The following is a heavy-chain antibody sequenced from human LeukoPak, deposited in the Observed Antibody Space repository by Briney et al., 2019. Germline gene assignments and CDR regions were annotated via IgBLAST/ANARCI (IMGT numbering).Heavy chain of an antibody. D-gene: IGHD3-22*01. V-gene: IGHV3-74*01. CDR2: INSGGSST. Sequence: GGSLRLSCAASGFTISRYWMHWVRQAPGKGLVWVSRINSGGSSTSYADSVKGRFTISRDNAKNTLYLQMNSLKTEDTAVYYCTTDPLSYYDSSGYFDYWGQGTLVTVSS. J-gene: IGHJ4*02. CDR3: TTDPLSYYDSSGYFDY. CDR1: GFTISRYW.